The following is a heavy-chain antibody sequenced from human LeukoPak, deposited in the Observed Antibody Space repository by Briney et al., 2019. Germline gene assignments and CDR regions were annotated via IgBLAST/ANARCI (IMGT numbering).Heavy chain of an antibody. J-gene: IGHJ4*02. CDR2: IYYSGST. CDR1: GGSIGSYY. D-gene: IGHD3-22*01. CDR3: ARDRSDGSGYYGYYFDY. V-gene: IGHV4-59*01. Sequence: SETLSLTCIASGGSIGSYYWSWIRQPPGKGLEWIGHIYYSGSTDYNPSLRSRVTISVDTSKNQFSLRLSSVTAADTAVYYCARDRSDGSGYYGYYFDYWGQGTLVSVSS.